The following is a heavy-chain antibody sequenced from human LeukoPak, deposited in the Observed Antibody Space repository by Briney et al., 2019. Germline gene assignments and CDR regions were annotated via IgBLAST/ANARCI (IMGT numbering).Heavy chain of an antibody. Sequence: ASAKVSCKASGGTFRIFAISWVRQTPRQGLEWMGGIIPMFGTPNYAQKFRGRVSMTTEESTNTAYMELSSLRSDDTAVYYCTRTSQSPVTPGAFDIWGQGTMVIVSS. J-gene: IGHJ3*02. D-gene: IGHD4-11*01. V-gene: IGHV1-69*05. CDR1: GGTFRIFA. CDR2: IIPMFGTP. CDR3: TRTSQSPVTPGAFDI.